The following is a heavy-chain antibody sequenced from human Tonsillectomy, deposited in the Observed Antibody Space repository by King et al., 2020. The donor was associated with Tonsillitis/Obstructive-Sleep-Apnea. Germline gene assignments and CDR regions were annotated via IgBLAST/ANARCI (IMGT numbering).Heavy chain of an antibody. D-gene: IGHD2-2*01. CDR1: GGSISGYY. V-gene: IGHV4-59*08. Sequence: QLQESGPGLVKPSETLSLTCTVSGGSISGYYWSWIRQPPGKGLEWIGYIFYSGSTNYNPSLKSRVTISVDTSKNQFSLKLGSVTAADTAVYYCASLVPSLGAFDIWGPGTMVTVSS. CDR3: ASLVPSLGAFDI. CDR2: IFYSGST. J-gene: IGHJ3*02.